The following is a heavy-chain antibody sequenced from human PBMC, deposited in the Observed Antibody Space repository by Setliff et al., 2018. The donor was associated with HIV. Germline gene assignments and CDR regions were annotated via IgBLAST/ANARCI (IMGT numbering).Heavy chain of an antibody. J-gene: IGHJ4*02. Sequence: SETLSLTCTVSGVSINNNNYYWGWIRQPPGKGLEWIGSIYYSGTTYDNPSLKSRLSISLDTSKRELSLRSTSVTAADTAVYYCARWGDGYNSYDSWGQGTLVTVSS. D-gene: IGHD5-12*01. CDR2: IYYSGTT. CDR1: GVSINNNNYY. CDR3: ARWGDGYNSYDS. V-gene: IGHV4-39*07.